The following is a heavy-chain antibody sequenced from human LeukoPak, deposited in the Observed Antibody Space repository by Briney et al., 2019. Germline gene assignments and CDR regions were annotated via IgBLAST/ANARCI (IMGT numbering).Heavy chain of an antibody. V-gene: IGHV1-8*03. CDR2: MKPKRDNQ. D-gene: IGHD6-6*01. CDR1: RYTFTSYD. Sequence: ASLRVSRKGSRYTFTSYDIYLVRETTGQELEWVGWMKPKRDNQGYAQEFQAIASNTTKTSLSTVYMELRSQRPEDTAVYYGARDSSSSSYVCDYWGQGTLVTVSS. CDR3: ARDSSSSSYVCDY. J-gene: IGHJ4*02.